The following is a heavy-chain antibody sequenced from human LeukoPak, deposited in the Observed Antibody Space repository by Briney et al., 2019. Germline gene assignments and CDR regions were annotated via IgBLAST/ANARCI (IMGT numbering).Heavy chain of an antibody. CDR2: IIPIFGTA. CDR1: GGTFSSYA. J-gene: IGHJ3*02. Sequence: SVKVSCKASGGTFSSYAISWVRQAPGQGLEWMGGIIPIFGTANYALKFQGRVTITADESTSTAYMELSSLRSEDTAVYYCARDRLWNLYYDSSGYYVGAFDIWGQGTMVTVSS. V-gene: IGHV1-69*01. D-gene: IGHD3-22*01. CDR3: ARDRLWNLYYDSSGYYVGAFDI.